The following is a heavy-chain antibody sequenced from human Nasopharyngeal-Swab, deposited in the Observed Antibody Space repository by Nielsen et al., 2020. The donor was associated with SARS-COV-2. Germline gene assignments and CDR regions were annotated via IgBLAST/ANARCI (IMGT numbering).Heavy chain of an antibody. Sequence: GESLKISCAASGFTFSGSTMHWVRQASGKGLEWVGRIRSKADNYATAYAASVKGRVIISRDDSKNMAYLQMNSLKTEDTAVYYCARVNPVSGSYYDAFDIWGQGTMVTVSS. CDR3: ARVNPVSGSYYDAFDI. V-gene: IGHV3-73*01. CDR1: GFTFSGST. CDR2: IRSKADNYAT. J-gene: IGHJ3*02. D-gene: IGHD1-26*01.